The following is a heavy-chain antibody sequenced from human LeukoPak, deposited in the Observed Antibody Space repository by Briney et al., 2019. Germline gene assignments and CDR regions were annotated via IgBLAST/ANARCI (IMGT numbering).Heavy chain of an antibody. CDR3: ARDNAMIPAEVADY. V-gene: IGHV1-18*01. Sequence: ASVRVSCKTSGYTFTRYGISWVRQAPGQGLEWVGWISAYEGNTKYAQKVQGRVSMTTDTSTSTAYMELRSLRSDDTAVCYCARDNAMIPAEVADYWGQGTQVTVSS. CDR2: ISAYEGNT. CDR1: GYTFTRYG. J-gene: IGHJ4*02. D-gene: IGHD2-2*01.